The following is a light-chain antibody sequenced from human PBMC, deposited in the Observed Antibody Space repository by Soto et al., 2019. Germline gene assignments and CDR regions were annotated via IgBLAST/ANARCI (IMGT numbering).Light chain of an antibody. CDR3: CSYAGSSTFVL. CDR2: EVT. Sequence: QSVLTQPASVSGSPGQSITISCTGASSDVGSYNLVSWYQQHPGKAPKLMIYEVTKRPSRVSNRFSGSKSGNTASLTISGVQAEYEADYYCCSYAGSSTFVLFGGGTKLTVL. J-gene: IGLJ2*01. V-gene: IGLV2-23*02. CDR1: SSDVGSYNL.